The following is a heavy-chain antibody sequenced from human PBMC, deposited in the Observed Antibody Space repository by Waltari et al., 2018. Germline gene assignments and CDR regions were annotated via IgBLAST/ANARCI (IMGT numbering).Heavy chain of an antibody. CDR2: IYYSGST. V-gene: IGHV4-59*01. J-gene: IGHJ4*02. CDR1: GGSISSYY. Sequence: QVQLQESGPGLVKPSETLSLTCTVSGGSISSYYWSWIRQPPGKGLEWIGYIYYSGSTNYNPSLKSRVTISVDTSKNQFSLKLSSVTAADTAVYYCAKEIPFDYWGQGTLVTVSS. CDR3: AKEIPFDY.